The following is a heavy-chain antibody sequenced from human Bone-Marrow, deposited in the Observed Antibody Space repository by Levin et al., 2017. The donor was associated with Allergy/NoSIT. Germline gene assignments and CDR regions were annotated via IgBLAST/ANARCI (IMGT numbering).Heavy chain of an antibody. CDR3: ATGSFDF. CDR2: ISYVGSDE. J-gene: IGHJ4*02. CDR1: GFTFSTYG. V-gene: IGHV3-30*03. Sequence: GESLKISCAASGFTFSTYGMHWVRQAPGKGLEWVAVISYVGSDEYYADSVKGRFTISRDNSKNTLYLQMNTLRPEDTAAYYCATGSFDFWGQGTLVTVSS.